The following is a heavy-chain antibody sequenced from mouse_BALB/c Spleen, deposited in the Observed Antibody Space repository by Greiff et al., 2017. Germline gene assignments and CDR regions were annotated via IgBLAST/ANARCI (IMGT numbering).Heavy chain of an antibody. CDR1: GYTFTSYV. J-gene: IGHJ4*01. Sequence: VQLKESGPELVKPGASVKMSCKASGYTFTSYVMHWVKQKPGQGLEWIGYINPYNDGTKYNEKFKGKATLTSDKSSSTAYMELSSLTSEDSAVYYCARPHYYGSSHYAMDYWGQGTSVTVSS. V-gene: IGHV1-14*01. CDR3: ARPHYYGSSHYAMDY. CDR2: INPYNDGT. D-gene: IGHD1-1*01.